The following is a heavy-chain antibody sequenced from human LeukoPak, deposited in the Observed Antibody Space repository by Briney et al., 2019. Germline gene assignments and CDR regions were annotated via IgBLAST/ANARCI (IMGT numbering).Heavy chain of an antibody. CDR2: ISDSGSDV. CDR3: AQDARVSRGYYYDGQLDY. D-gene: IGHD3-22*01. J-gene: IGHJ4*02. V-gene: IGHV3-23*01. Sequence: PGGSLRLSCAASGFTFSTYAMSWVRQAPGKGLEWVSGISDSGSDVKHADSVKGRFTISRDNSNNPVYLQMNSLRVEDTAVYYCAQDARVSRGYYYDGQLDYWGQGVLVTVSS. CDR1: GFTFSTYA.